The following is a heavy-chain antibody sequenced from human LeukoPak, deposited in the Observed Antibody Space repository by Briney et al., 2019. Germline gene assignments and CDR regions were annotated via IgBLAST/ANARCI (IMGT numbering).Heavy chain of an antibody. D-gene: IGHD3-3*01. J-gene: IGHJ4*02. Sequence: ASVKVSCKASGYTFTGYYMHWVRQAPGQGLEWMGWINPNSGGTNYAQKFQGRVTMTRDTSISTAYMELSRLRSDDTAVYYCAAFYYDFWSGYSPDYWGQGTLVTVSS. CDR2: INPNSGGT. V-gene: IGHV1-2*02. CDR3: AAFYYDFWSGYSPDY. CDR1: GYTFTGYY.